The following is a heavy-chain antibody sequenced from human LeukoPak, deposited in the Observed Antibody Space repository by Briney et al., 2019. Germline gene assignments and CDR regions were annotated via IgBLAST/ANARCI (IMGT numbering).Heavy chain of an antibody. D-gene: IGHD3-22*01. CDR2: IKSKTDGGTT. V-gene: IGHV3-15*01. Sequence: PGGSLRLSCAASGFTFSSYAMSWVRQAPGKGLEWVGRIKSKTDGGTTDYAAPVKGRFTISRDDSKNTLYLQVNSLKTEDTAVYYCTTDQDSSGYQHDYWGQGTLVTVSS. CDR3: TTDQDSSGYQHDY. J-gene: IGHJ4*02. CDR1: GFTFSSYA.